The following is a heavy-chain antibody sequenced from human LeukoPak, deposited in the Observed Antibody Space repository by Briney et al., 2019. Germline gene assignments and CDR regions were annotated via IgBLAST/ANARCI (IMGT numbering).Heavy chain of an antibody. J-gene: IGHJ4*02. V-gene: IGHV3-23*01. D-gene: IGHD1-1*01. CDR1: GFTFSNYG. CDR2: IGATGADT. CDR3: ARGNGIRPRWYFDY. Sequence: PGGSQRLSCAASGFTFSNYGMSWIRQAPGKGLEWVSGIGATGADTYFGDSVKGRSTISRDNSKKTLYLQLNSLRAEDTALYYCARGNGIRPRWYFDYWGQGTLVTVSS.